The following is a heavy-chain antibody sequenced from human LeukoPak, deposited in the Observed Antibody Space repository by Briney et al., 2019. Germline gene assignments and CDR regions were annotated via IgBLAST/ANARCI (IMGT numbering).Heavy chain of an antibody. J-gene: IGHJ3*02. V-gene: IGHV4-4*02. CDR1: GGSISSSNW. Sequence: SGTLSLTCAVSGGSISSSNWWSWVRQPPGKGLEWIGEIYHSGSTNYNPSLKSRVTISVDTSKNQFSLKLSSVTAADTAVYYCARHRVWGDAADFDIWGQGTMVTVSS. D-gene: IGHD3-16*01. CDR2: IYHSGST. CDR3: ARHRVWGDAADFDI.